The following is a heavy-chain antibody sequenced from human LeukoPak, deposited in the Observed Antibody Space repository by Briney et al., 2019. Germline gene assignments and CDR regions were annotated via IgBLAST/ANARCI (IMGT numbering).Heavy chain of an antibody. Sequence: GGSLRLSCSGSGFSFSSYWMQWVRQAPGKGPVWVSRISTDGSTTNYADSVKGRFTISRDNAKNTLYLQMNSLRAEDTAVYYCARGRLGFYYGYWGQGTRVTVSS. CDR2: ISTDGSTT. J-gene: IGHJ4*02. CDR3: ARGRLGFYYGY. CDR1: GFSFSSYW. V-gene: IGHV3-74*01. D-gene: IGHD3-22*01.